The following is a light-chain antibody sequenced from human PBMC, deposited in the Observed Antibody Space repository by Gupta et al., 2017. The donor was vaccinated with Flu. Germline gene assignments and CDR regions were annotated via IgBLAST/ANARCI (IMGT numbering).Light chain of an antibody. CDR3: SSFTSSNTWV. Sequence: QSALTQPASLSGSPRQSITISCTGINNYVSWFQQHPGEVPKLMIYEVTSRPSGVSNRFSGSKSGNTASLTISGLQTEDEADYYCSSFTSSNTWVFGGGTKLTVL. V-gene: IGLV2-14*01. J-gene: IGLJ3*02. CDR2: EVT. CDR1: NNY.